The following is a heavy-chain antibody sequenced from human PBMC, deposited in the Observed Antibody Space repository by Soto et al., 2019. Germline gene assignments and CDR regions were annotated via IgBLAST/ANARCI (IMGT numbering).Heavy chain of an antibody. CDR3: AYTFGGVIGNLDY. CDR1: GFTFSSYW. Sequence: GGSPRLSSAASGFTFSSYWLHWVRQAPGKGLVWVSRINSDGSSTSYADSVKGRFTISRDNAKNTLYLQMNSLRAEDTAVYYCAYTFGGVIGNLDYWGQGTLVTVSS. CDR2: INSDGSST. J-gene: IGHJ4*02. V-gene: IGHV3-74*01. D-gene: IGHD3-16*02.